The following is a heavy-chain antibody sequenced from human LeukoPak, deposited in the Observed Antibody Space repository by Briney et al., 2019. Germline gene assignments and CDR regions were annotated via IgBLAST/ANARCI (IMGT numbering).Heavy chain of an antibody. V-gene: IGHV4-61*01. J-gene: IGHJ5*02. D-gene: IGHD2-15*01. CDR3: ARGNYCSGGSCYWFDP. CDR1: GGSVSSGSYY. CDR2: IYYSGST. Sequence: PETLSLTCTVSGGSVSSGSYYWSWIRQPPGKGLEWIGYIYYSGSTNYNPSLKRRVTISVDTSKNQFSLKLSSVTAADTAVYYCARGNYCSGGSCYWFDPWGQGTLVTVSS.